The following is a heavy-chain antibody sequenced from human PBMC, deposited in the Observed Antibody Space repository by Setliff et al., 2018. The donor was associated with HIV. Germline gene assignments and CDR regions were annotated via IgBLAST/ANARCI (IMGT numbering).Heavy chain of an antibody. J-gene: IGHJ6*03. CDR1: GFTFSDSV. V-gene: IGHV3-30*07. CDR2: ISVDGSGK. D-gene: IGHD2-2*01. Sequence: GGSLRLSCTASGFTFSDSVMHWVRQPPGKGLEWVAAISVDGSGKFYADSVKGRFTTSRDNAKNSLYLQMNSLRAEDTAVYYCVKDEEYIGVVSATMNMPGYYHYYYMDVWGKGSTVTVSS. CDR3: VKDEEYIGVVSATMNMPGYYHYYYMDV.